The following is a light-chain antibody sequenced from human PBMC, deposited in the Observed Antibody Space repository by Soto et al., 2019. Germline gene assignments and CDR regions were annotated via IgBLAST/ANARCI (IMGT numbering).Light chain of an antibody. CDR1: SSDVGGYNY. J-gene: IGLJ2*01. Sequence: QSALTQPASVSGSPGQSITISCTGTSSDVGGYNYVSWYQQHPGKAPKLMIYDVSNRPSGVSNRFSGSKSGNTASLTISGLQAEDEADYYCSSYTSSSTLVVFGRGTKL. V-gene: IGLV2-14*01. CDR2: DVS. CDR3: SSYTSSSTLVV.